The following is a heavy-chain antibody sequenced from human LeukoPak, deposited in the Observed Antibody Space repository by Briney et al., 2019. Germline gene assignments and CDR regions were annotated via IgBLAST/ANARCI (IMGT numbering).Heavy chain of an antibody. J-gene: IGHJ5*02. CDR1: GFTFSSYA. CDR2: ISGSGGST. CDR3: AKSFGGSIAAAYDP. V-gene: IGHV3-23*01. D-gene: IGHD6-13*01. Sequence: PGGSLRLSCAASGFTFSSYAMSWVRQAPGKGLEWVSAISGSGGSTYYADSVKGRFTISRDNSKNTLYLQMNSLRAEDTAVYYCAKSFGGSIAAAYDPWGQGTLVTVSS.